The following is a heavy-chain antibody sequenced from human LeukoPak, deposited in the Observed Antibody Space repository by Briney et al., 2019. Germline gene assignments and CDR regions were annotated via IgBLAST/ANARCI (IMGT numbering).Heavy chain of an antibody. V-gene: IGHV3-21*01. J-gene: IGHJ4*02. CDR1: GFTFSSYS. CDR3: ARDTGYSSGRPRNLFDY. D-gene: IGHD6-19*01. Sequence: GGSLRLSCAASGFTFSSYSMNWVRQAPGKGLEWVSSISSSSSYIYYADSVKGRFTISRDNAKNSLYLQMNSLRAEDTAVYYCARDTGYSSGRPRNLFDYWGQGTPVTVSS. CDR2: ISSSSSYI.